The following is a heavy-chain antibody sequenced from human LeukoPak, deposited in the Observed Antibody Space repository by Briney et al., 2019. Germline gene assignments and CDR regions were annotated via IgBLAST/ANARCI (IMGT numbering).Heavy chain of an antibody. CDR3: ATQSLMRFGESPDY. J-gene: IGHJ4*02. CDR2: FDPEDGET. Sequence: ASVKVSCKVSGYTLTELSMHWVRQAPGKGLEWMGGFDPEDGETIYAQKFQGRVTMTEDTSTDTAYMELSSLRSEDTAVYYCATQSLMRFGESPDYWGQGTLVTVSS. D-gene: IGHD3-10*01. CDR1: GYTLTELS. V-gene: IGHV1-24*01.